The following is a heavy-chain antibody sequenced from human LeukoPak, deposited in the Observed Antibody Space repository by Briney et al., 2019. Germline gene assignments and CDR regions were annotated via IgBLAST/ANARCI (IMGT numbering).Heavy chain of an antibody. Sequence: SVKVSCKASGGTFSSYTISWVRQAPGQGHEWMGRIIPILGIANYAQKFQGRVTITADKSTSTAYMELSSLRSEDTAVYYCARAAKQLVDYWAQGTLVTVSS. V-gene: IGHV1-69*02. CDR3: ARAAKQLVDY. J-gene: IGHJ4*02. CDR1: GGTFSSYT. D-gene: IGHD6-13*01. CDR2: IIPILGIA.